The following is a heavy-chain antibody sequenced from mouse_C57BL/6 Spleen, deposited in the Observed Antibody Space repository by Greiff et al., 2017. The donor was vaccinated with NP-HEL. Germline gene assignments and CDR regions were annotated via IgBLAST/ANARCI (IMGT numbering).Heavy chain of an antibody. CDR3: TRNDGYNWYFDV. CDR2: IRNKANNHAT. V-gene: IGHV6-6*01. Sequence: EVKLEESGGGLVQPGGSMKLSCAASGFTFSDAWMDWVRQSPEKGLEWVAEIRNKANNHATYYAESVKGRLTISRDDSKSSVYLQMNSLRAEDTGNYYGTRNDGYNWYFDVWGTGTTVTVSS. CDR1: GFTFSDAW. D-gene: IGHD2-3*01. J-gene: IGHJ1*03.